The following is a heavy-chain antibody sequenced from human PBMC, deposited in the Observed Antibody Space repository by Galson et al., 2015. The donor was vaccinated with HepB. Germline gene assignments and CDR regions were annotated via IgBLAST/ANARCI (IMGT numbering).Heavy chain of an antibody. CDR3: ARGRSFGSGNYHTFDF. D-gene: IGHD3-10*01. V-gene: IGHV3-7*01. Sequence: SLRLSCAASGFTFSSFCMSWVRQAPGKGLEWVANIRQVGGEIFYVDSVKGRFTISRDNAKYTVYLQMDSLRAEDTAVYYCARGRSFGSGNYHTFDFWGQGTLVTVFS. CDR1: GFTFSSFC. CDR2: IRQVGGEI. J-gene: IGHJ4*02.